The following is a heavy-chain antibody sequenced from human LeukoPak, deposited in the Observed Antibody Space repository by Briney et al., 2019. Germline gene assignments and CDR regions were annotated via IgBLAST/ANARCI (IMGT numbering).Heavy chain of an antibody. D-gene: IGHD4-11*01. J-gene: IGHJ4*02. CDR2: IYSGGST. Sequence: PGGSLRLSCAASGFTVSSNYMSWVRQAPGKGLEWVSVIYSGGSTYYADSVKGRFTISRDNSKNTLYLQMNSLRAEDTAVYYCARVGYSNYFDYWGQGTLVTVPS. CDR3: ARVGYSNYFDY. V-gene: IGHV3-53*01. CDR1: GFTVSSNY.